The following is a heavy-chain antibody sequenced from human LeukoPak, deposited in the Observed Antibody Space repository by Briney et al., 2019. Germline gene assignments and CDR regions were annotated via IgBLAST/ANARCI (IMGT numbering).Heavy chain of an antibody. CDR2: ISHDGRTE. Sequence: GRSLRLSCAASGCIFSNYGMHWVRQAPGKGLEWVAVISHDGRTEFYADSVKGRFNISRDNSKNTLDLQMFSLRAEDTAVYYCAKEPTSYSSGWYFHHWGQGTLVTVSS. J-gene: IGHJ1*01. D-gene: IGHD6-25*01. CDR1: GCIFSNYG. CDR3: AKEPTSYSSGWYFHH. V-gene: IGHV3-30*18.